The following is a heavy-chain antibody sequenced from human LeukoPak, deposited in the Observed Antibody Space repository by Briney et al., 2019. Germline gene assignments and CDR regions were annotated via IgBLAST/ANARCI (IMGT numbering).Heavy chain of an antibody. Sequence: SETLSLTCTVSGGSISSYYWSWIRQPPGKGLEWIGYIYYSGSTNYNPSLKSRVTISVDTSKNQFSLKLSSVTAADTAVYYCARGRGYCSSTSCPPYYYYGVDVWGQGTTVTVSS. D-gene: IGHD2-2*01. J-gene: IGHJ6*02. CDR3: ARGRGYCSSTSCPPYYYYGVDV. CDR1: GGSISSYY. CDR2: IYYSGST. V-gene: IGHV4-59*01.